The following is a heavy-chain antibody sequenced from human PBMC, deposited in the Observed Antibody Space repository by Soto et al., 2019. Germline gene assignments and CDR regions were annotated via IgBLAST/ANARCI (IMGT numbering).Heavy chain of an antibody. V-gene: IGHV4-59*01. CDR1: GGSISSYY. Sequence: PSETRSLSFTVAGGSISSYYWSWIRQPPGKGLEWFGYIYYSGSTNYNPYLKSRVTISVDTSKNQFSLKLSSVTAADTAVYYCARADCGGDCSFDYWGQGTLVTVSS. CDR3: ARADCGGDCSFDY. D-gene: IGHD2-21*02. J-gene: IGHJ4*02. CDR2: IYYSGST.